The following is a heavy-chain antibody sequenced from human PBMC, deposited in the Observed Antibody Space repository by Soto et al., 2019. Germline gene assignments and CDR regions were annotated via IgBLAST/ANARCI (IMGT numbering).Heavy chain of an antibody. Sequence: EVQLVESGGGLIQPGGSLRLSCAASGLTFSDHQMNWVRKAPGRGLEWVSVIYSSGTTYYGDSVKGRFTISRDNSKNTLYLQMNSLRTEDTALYYCARAGSPFHSDSTGYWGFDYWGQGTLVTVSS. CDR2: IYSSGTT. CDR1: GLTFSDHQ. V-gene: IGHV3-53*01. CDR3: ARAGSPFHSDSTGYWGFDY. D-gene: IGHD3-9*01. J-gene: IGHJ4*02.